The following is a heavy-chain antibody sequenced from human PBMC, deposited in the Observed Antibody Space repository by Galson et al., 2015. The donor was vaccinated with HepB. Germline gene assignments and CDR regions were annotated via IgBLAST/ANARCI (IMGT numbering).Heavy chain of an antibody. J-gene: IGHJ4*02. Sequence: SLRLSCAASGFRFSSYGMYWVRQAPGKGLEWVTFIRYDGSKTYYGDSVKGRFTISRDNSKNTLYLEMNSLRVEDTAVYYCAKDIIPVVYCSGGTCYPLGGFADYWGQGTLVTVSS. CDR1: GFRFSSYG. D-gene: IGHD2-15*01. CDR3: AKDIIPVVYCSGGTCYPLGGFADY. CDR2: IRYDGSKT. V-gene: IGHV3-30*02.